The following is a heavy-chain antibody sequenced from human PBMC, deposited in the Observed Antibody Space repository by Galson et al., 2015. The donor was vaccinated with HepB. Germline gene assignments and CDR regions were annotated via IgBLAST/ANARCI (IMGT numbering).Heavy chain of an antibody. CDR2: ISHTGNT. CDR1: GGSFSGYY. Sequence: SETLSLTCAVYGGSFSGYYWSWIRQPPGKGLEWIGEISHTGNTNYNPSLKSRVTILVDTSKNQFSLKLSSVTAADTALYLCARTKYSSGWYLDYWGQGALVTVSS. J-gene: IGHJ4*02. D-gene: IGHD6-19*01. V-gene: IGHV4-34*01. CDR3: ARTKYSSGWYLDY.